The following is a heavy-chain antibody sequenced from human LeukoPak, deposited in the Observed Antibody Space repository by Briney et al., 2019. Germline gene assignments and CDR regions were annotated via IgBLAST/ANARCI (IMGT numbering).Heavy chain of an antibody. Sequence: PGGSLRLSCAAPGFTFDDYAMHWVRQAPGKGLEWVSGTSWNSVSIAYADSVKGRFTISRDNAKNSLYLQMNSLRAEDTAVYYCGRGHWGLDYWGQGALVTVSS. CDR1: GFTFDDYA. CDR3: GRGHWGLDY. V-gene: IGHV3-9*01. J-gene: IGHJ4*02. D-gene: IGHD7-27*01. CDR2: TSWNSVSI.